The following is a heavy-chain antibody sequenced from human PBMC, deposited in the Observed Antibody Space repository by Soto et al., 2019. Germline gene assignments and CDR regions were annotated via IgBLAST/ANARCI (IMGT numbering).Heavy chain of an antibody. D-gene: IGHD5-12*01. CDR1: GFIFSSYR. J-gene: IGHJ6*02. CDR2: INSDGSRT. CDR3: ARGGDIVATIYYGMDV. V-gene: IGHV3-74*01. Sequence: AGGAPRISLADSGFIFSSYRVHLVRPPPGKGLVWVSRINSDGSRTSYADSVKGRFTISRDNAKNTLYLQMNSLRAEDTAVYYCARGGDIVATIYYGMDVWGQGTTVTVSS.